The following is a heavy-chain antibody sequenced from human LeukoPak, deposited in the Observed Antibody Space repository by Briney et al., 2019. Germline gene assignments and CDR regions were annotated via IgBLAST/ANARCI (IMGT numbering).Heavy chain of an antibody. CDR2: INPNSGGT. V-gene: IGHV1-2*04. CDR3: ARDYYYGMDV. CDR1: GYTFTGYY. J-gene: IGHJ6*02. Sequence: ASVKVSCKAYGYTFTGYYMHWVRQAPGQGLEWMGWINPNSGGTNYAQKFQGWVTMTRDTSISTAYMELSRLRSDDTAVYYCARDYYYGMDVWGQGTTVTVSS.